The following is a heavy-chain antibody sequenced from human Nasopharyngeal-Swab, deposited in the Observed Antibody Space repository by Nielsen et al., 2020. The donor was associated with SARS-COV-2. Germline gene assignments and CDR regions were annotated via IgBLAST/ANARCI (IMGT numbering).Heavy chain of an antibody. CDR3: AKAKYSSSWSCLDY. V-gene: IGHV3-30*18. J-gene: IGHJ4*02. CDR2: ISYDGSNE. CDR1: GFTFSSYG. Sequence: GESLKISCAASGFTFSSYGMHWVRQAPGKGLEWVAVISYDGSNEYYADSVKGRFTISRDNSKNTLYLQMNSLRAEDTAVYYCAKAKYSSSWSCLDYWGQGTLVTVSS. D-gene: IGHD6-13*01.